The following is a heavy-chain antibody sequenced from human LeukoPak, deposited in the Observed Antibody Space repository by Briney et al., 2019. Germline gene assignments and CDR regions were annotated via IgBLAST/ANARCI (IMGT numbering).Heavy chain of an antibody. CDR2: ISYGNT. CDR1: GGSISTYY. D-gene: IGHD5-18*01. CDR3: ARDKAHSYGRYFDP. Sequence: SETLSLTCTVSGGSISTYYWNWIRQIPGKGLEWIGHISYGNTDYSPSLKSRVTISVDTSKNQFSLKLTSVTAADTAVYYCARDKAHSYGRYFDPWGQGALVTVS. V-gene: IGHV4-59*01. J-gene: IGHJ5*02.